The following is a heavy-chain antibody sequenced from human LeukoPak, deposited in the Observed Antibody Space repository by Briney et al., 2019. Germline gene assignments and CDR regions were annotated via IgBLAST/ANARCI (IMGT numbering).Heavy chain of an antibody. Sequence: PGESLKISCKASGYTFTSYDINWVRQATGQGLEWMGWMNPNSGNTGYAQKFQGRVTMTRNTSISTAYMELSSLRSEDTAVYYCAINHYDSKERAFDIWGQGTMVTVSS. J-gene: IGHJ3*02. V-gene: IGHV1-8*01. CDR1: GYTFTSYD. CDR2: MNPNSGNT. CDR3: AINHYDSKERAFDI. D-gene: IGHD3-22*01.